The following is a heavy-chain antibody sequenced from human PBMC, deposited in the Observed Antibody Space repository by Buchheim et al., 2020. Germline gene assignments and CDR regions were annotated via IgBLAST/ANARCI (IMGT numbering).Heavy chain of an antibody. CDR1: GGSISSSSYY. CDR2: IYYSGST. Sequence: QLQLQESGPGLVKPSETLSLTCTVSGGSISSSSYYWGWIRQPPGKGLEWIGSIYYSGSTYYNPSLKSRVTISVDTSNNQFSLKQSSVTAADTAVYYCARDVPLGIAQHWGQGTL. D-gene: IGHD6-13*01. CDR3: ARDVPLGIAQH. J-gene: IGHJ4*02. V-gene: IGHV4-39*02.